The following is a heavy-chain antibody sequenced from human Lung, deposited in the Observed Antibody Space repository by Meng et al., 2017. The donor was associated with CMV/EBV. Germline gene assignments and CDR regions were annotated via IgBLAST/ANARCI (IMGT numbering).Heavy chain of an antibody. CDR2: IPHRGSS. D-gene: IGHD3-10*01. Sequence: VTLRGCGPHMGQPPGTPFLPRAVLCDSNPKHNWGAWARPPPRKGAGLDGEIPHRGSSAYNPSLKSRVSMSIDKSKNQFSLKLTSVTAADTAVYHCLRRSGGSVWGQGTLVTVSS. V-gene: IGHV4-4*03. CDR1: CDSNPKHNW. J-gene: IGHJ1*01. CDR3: LRRSGGSV.